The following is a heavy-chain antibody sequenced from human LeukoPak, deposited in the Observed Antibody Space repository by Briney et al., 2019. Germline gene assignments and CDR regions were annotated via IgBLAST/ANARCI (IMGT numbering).Heavy chain of an antibody. CDR2: ISGSGGST. Sequence: GGSLRLSCAASGFTFSSYAMSWVRQAPGKGLEWVSAISGSGGSTYYADSVKGRFTISRDNSKNTLYLQMNSLRAEDTAVYYCAKFNSGGGSYERYAFDIWGQGTMVTVSS. D-gene: IGHD1-26*01. CDR1: GFTFSSYA. J-gene: IGHJ3*02. V-gene: IGHV3-23*01. CDR3: AKFNSGGGSYERYAFDI.